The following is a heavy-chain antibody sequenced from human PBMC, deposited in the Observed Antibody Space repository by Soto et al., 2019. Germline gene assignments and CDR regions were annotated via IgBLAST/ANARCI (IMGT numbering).Heavy chain of an antibody. D-gene: IGHD3-10*01. Sequence: QLQLQESGSGLVKPSQTLSLTCAVSVGSISSGGYSWSWIRQPPGKGLEWIGYIYHSGSTYYNPSRKRQVTGTLDRSRSHFSLKLSSVSASDPAVYYCARADGSGWGAFDLCGQGAMVTVSS. CDR2: IYHSGST. CDR1: VGSISSGGYS. V-gene: IGHV4-30-2*01. J-gene: IGHJ3*01. CDR3: ARADGSGWGAFDL.